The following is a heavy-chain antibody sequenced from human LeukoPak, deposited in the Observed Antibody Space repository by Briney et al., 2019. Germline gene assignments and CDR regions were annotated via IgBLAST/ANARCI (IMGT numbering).Heavy chain of an antibody. CDR1: GGSISSYY. V-gene: IGHV4-4*07. CDR2: ITTSGTT. D-gene: IGHD1-1*01. CDR3: AREGGPQSLRGTFDP. Sequence: PSETLSLTCTVSGGSISSYYWSWIRQPAGKGLEWIGRITTSGTTNYNPSLKSRVTMSVDTSKNQFSLKLSSVTAADTAVYYCAREGGPQSLRGTFDPWGQGALVTVSS. J-gene: IGHJ5*02.